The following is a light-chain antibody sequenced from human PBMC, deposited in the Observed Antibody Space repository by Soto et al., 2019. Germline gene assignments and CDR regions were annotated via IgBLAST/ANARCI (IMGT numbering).Light chain of an antibody. CDR1: QGMSSY. CDR3: QQYYRYHFA. J-gene: IGKJ4*01. Sequence: AIRMTQSPSSLSASTGDRVTITCRARQGMSSYLAWYQQKPGKAPKLLIYAASTLQSGVPSRFSGSGSGTDVTLTISCLQSEDFATHHCQQYYRYHFAFCGGPQVESK. V-gene: IGKV1-8*01. CDR2: AAS.